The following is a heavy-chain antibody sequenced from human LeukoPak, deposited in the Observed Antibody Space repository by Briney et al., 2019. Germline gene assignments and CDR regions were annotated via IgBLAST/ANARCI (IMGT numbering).Heavy chain of an antibody. J-gene: IGHJ5*02. D-gene: IGHD3-22*01. V-gene: IGHV3-30*02. CDR2: IRYDGSNK. Sequence: GGSLRLSCAASGFTFSSYGMHWVRQAPGKGLEWVAFIRYDGSNKYYADSVKGRFTISRDNSKNTLYLQMNSLRAEDTAVYYCAKDPEYSSGSHPDHWGQGTLVTVSS. CDR3: AKDPEYSSGSHPDH. CDR1: GFTFSSYG.